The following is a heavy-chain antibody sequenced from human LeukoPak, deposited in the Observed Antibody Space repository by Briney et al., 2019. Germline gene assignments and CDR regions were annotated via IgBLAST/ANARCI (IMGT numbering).Heavy chain of an antibody. CDR1: GLTFSTYW. V-gene: IGHV3-7*01. D-gene: IGHD1-26*01. J-gene: IGHJ4*02. CDR2: MNQDGSGK. CDR3: ATGWAAHDY. Sequence: PGGSLRLSCAASGLTFSTYWMSWVRRAPGKGLEWVANMNQDGSGKYYVDSVKGRFTISRDNAKSSLYLQMNSLRAEDTAVYYCATGWAAHDYWGQGTLVTVSS.